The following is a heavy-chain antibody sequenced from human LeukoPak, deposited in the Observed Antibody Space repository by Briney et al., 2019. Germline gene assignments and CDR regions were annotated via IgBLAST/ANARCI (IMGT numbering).Heavy chain of an antibody. J-gene: IGHJ4*02. CDR2: IKQDGREK. CDR1: GFTFSTYW. D-gene: IGHD4-11*01. V-gene: IGHV3-7*05. Sequence: GESLRLSCAASGFTFSTYWMTWVRQAPGKGLEWVANIKQDGREKYFVDSVKGRFTISRDNDKNSLYLQMSSLRADDTAVYYCARGDYNNRINPPRYLDYWGQGTLVTVSS. CDR3: ARGDYNNRINPPRYLDY.